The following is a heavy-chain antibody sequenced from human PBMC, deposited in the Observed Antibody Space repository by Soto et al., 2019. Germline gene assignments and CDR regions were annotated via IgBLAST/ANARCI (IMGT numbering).Heavy chain of an antibody. CDR1: GFTFSTYA. D-gene: IGHD3-9*01. CDR2: ISYDGSNK. Sequence: QVQLVESGGGVVQPGKSLRLSCAASGFTFSTYAMHWVRQAPGKGLEWVAVISYDGSNKYYSDSVKGRFTVSRDNSKNTLYLQMDSLGADDTAVYYCARDRLRYFDWLWNFDYWGQGTLVTVSS. J-gene: IGHJ4*02. V-gene: IGHV3-30-3*01. CDR3: ARDRLRYFDWLWNFDY.